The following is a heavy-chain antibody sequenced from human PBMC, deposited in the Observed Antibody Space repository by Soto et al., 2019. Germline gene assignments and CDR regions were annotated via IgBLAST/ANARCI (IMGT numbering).Heavy chain of an antibody. CDR3: AREDSSSWYVWFDP. CDR1: GYTFTGYY. CDR2: INPNSGGT. J-gene: IGHJ5*02. D-gene: IGHD6-13*01. Sequence: SVKVSCKASGYTFTGYYMHWVRQAPGQGLEWMGWINPNSGGTNYAQKFQGRVTMTRDTSISTAYMELSRLRSDDTAVYYCAREDSSSWYVWFDPWGQGTLVTVSS. V-gene: IGHV1-2*02.